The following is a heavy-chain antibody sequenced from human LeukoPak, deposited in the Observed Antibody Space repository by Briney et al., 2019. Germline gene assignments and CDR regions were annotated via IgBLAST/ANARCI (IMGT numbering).Heavy chain of an antibody. V-gene: IGHV3-23*01. CDR2: IFPSSVEI. CDR3: AKETYYDSSGYYYDWFDP. CDR1: GFTFSDFP. D-gene: IGHD3-22*01. Sequence: GGSLRLSCAASGFTFSDFPMIWVRQAPGKGLEWVSTIFPSSVEIHYADSVKGRFTISRDNSKNTLYLQMNSLRAEDTAVYYCAKETYYDSSGYYYDWFDPWGQGTLVTVSS. J-gene: IGHJ5*02.